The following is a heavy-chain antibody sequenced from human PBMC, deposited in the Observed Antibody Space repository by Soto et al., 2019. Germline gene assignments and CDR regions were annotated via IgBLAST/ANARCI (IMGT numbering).Heavy chain of an antibody. CDR1: GFSVSSNY. CDR2: IYSGGNT. V-gene: IGHV3-53*01. CDR3: ARVSTYFDY. J-gene: IGHJ4*02. Sequence: PGGSLRLSCAASGFSVSSNYMSWVRQAPGKGLEWVSIIYSGGNTYYADSVKGRFTISRDNSKNTLYLQMNSLRAEDTAVYYCARVSTYFDYWGQGTLVTVSS.